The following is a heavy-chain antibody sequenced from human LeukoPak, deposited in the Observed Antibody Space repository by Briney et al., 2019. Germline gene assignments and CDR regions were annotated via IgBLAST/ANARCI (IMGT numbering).Heavy chain of an antibody. J-gene: IGHJ3*02. D-gene: IGHD7-27*01. Sequence: ASVKVSCKASGYTFNAYYMHWVRQAPGQGLEWMGWIHPNSGDTNYAQKFQGRVTMTRDTSINTAYMELSRLTSDDTAVYYCATSKAAGDRAFDIWGQGTMVTASS. V-gene: IGHV1-2*02. CDR3: ATSKAAGDRAFDI. CDR2: IHPNSGDT. CDR1: GYTFNAYY.